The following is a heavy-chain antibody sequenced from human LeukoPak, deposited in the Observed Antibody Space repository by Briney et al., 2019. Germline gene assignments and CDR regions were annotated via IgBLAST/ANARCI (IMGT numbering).Heavy chain of an antibody. CDR2: IYTSGST. J-gene: IGHJ5*02. CDR1: GGSISSYY. CDR3: ARAILGAYCSSTSCYPA. D-gene: IGHD2-2*01. Sequence: SETLSLTCTVSGGSISSYYWSWIRQPAGKGLEWIGRIYTSGSTNYNPSLKSRVTMSVDTSKNQFSLKLSSVTAADTAVYYCARAILGAYCSSTSCYPAWGQGTLVTVSS. V-gene: IGHV4-4*07.